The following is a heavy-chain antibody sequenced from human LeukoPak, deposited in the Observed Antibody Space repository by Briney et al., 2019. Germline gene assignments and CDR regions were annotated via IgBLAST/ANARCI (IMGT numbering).Heavy chain of an antibody. V-gene: IGHV3-53*01. J-gene: IGHJ3*02. CDR1: GFTVSSNY. Sequence: GRSLRLSCAASGFTVSSNYMSWVRQAPGKGLEWASEIYTDDSTYYAASVKGRFSIFRDNSKNTVYLQMNSLSADDTAVYYCARELREHGVFDIWGQGTVVTVSS. CDR2: IYTDDST. D-gene: IGHD1-26*01. CDR3: ARELREHGVFDI.